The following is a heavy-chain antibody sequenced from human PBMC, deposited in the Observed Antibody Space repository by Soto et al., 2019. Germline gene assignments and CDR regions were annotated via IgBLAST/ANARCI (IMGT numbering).Heavy chain of an antibody. V-gene: IGHV3-66*01. D-gene: IGHD4-17*01. CDR2: IYSGGST. J-gene: IGHJ1*01. CDR3: ASPPNDYGPPRNQNEYFQH. CDR1: GFTVSSNY. Sequence: PGGSLRLSCAASGFTVSSNYMSWVRQAPGKGLEWVSVIYSGGSTYYADSVKGRFTISRDNSKNTLYLQMNSLRAEDTAVYYCASPPNDYGPPRNQNEYFQHWGQGTLVTVSS.